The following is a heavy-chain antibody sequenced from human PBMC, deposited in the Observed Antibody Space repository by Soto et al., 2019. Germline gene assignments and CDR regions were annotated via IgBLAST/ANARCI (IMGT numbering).Heavy chain of an antibody. Sequence: EVQLVESGGGLVQPGGSPKLSCAASGFTLSGSAVHWVRQASGKGLEWVGRIRSKANDYATTYGAPVRGRFTISRDDSKNTAYLQMNSLKTEDTAVYFCSSPSRASCSGAGCYDYWGQGTLVTVSS. V-gene: IGHV3-73*02. CDR3: SSPSRASCSGAGCYDY. CDR2: IRSKANDYAT. CDR1: GFTLSGSA. D-gene: IGHD2-15*01. J-gene: IGHJ4*02.